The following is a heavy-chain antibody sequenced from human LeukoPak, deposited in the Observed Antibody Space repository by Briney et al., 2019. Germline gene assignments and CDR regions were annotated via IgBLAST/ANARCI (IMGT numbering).Heavy chain of an antibody. V-gene: IGHV4-30-4*08. J-gene: IGHJ5*02. CDR1: GGSISSGDYY. CDR3: ARAPLRITIFGVGKAPFDP. D-gene: IGHD3-3*01. CDR2: IYYSGST. Sequence: SETLSLSCTVSGGSISSGDYYWGWIRQPPGKDLEWVGYIYYSGSTYYNPSLKSRVTISVDTSKNQCSLKLSSVTAADTAVYYCARAPLRITIFGVGKAPFDPWGQGTLVTVSS.